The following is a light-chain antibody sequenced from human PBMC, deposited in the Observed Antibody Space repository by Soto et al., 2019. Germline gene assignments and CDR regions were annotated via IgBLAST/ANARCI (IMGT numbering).Light chain of an antibody. CDR2: GAS. Sequence: DIQLTQSPPTLSASVGDRVTITCRASQSIRYYLAWYQQMPGKAPKLLIYGASSLQSGLPSRFSGSGSGTEFTLTISSLQPDDFATYFCQHPNSYSQTFGQGTKVEIK. J-gene: IGKJ1*01. V-gene: IGKV1-5*01. CDR1: QSIRYY. CDR3: QHPNSYSQT.